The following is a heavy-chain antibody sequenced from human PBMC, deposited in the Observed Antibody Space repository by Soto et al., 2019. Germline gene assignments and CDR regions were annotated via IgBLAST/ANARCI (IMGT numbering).Heavy chain of an antibody. CDR3: ARIVRLAVTGPIRHFDL. CDR1: DGSISSYY. V-gene: IGHV4-59*01. Sequence: QVRLQESGPGLVKPSETLSLTCTVSDGSISSYYWTWIRQPPGKGLEWIGYIHYSGNTNYSPSLKSRVTISVDTSKNQFSLNLSSVTAADTAFYYCARIVRLAVTGPIRHFDLWGRGTLVTVSS. CDR2: IHYSGNT. J-gene: IGHJ2*01. D-gene: IGHD6-19*01.